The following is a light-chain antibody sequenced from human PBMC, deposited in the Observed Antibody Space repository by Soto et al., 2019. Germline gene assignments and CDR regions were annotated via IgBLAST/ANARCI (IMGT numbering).Light chain of an antibody. J-gene: IGKJ1*01. Sequence: MTQSTCSRFSCVVDAATIICRASQSIATYLNWYQHKPGKAPKLLIYAASSLQGGVQSRFSGSGSGTDFTLTISSLQPEDFATYYCQQSYRTPTCRFGEGTNVAIK. CDR2: AAS. CDR1: QSIATY. CDR3: QQSYRTPTCR. V-gene: IGKV1-39*01.